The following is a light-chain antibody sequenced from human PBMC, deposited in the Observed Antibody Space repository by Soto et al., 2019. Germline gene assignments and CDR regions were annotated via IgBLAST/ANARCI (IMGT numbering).Light chain of an antibody. CDR3: HQRYNWPRVT. CDR1: QGVTTN. CDR2: DVS. V-gene: IGKV3-11*01. J-gene: IGKJ5*01. Sequence: EIIMTQSPGTLSVSPGERATLSCRAAQGVTTNFAWYQQKPGQPPRLLIYDVSNRATGIPARFSGSGSGTDFTLTITSLEPEDFTVYFCHQRYNWPRVTFGQGTRLEIK.